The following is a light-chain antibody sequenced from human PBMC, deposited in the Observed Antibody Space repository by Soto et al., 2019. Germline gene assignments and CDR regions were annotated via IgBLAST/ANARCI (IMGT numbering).Light chain of an antibody. CDR2: DAS. V-gene: IGKV1-5*01. J-gene: IGKJ3*01. Sequence: DIQMTQSPSTLSASVGDRVTITCRASQSISRSLAWYQQKSGKAPKLLIYDASSLASGVPSRFSGSGFGTEFTLTISGLQHDDFATYYCQQYQSYFLTFGPGTTVDMK. CDR1: QSISRS. CDR3: QQYQSYFLT.